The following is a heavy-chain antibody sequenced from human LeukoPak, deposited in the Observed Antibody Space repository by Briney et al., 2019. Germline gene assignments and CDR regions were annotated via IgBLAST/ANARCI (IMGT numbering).Heavy chain of an antibody. CDR2: INPNSGGT. CDR3: ARGGGFYYDSSGSNWFDR. CDR1: GYTFTGYY. Sequence: ASVKVSCKASGYTFTGYYMHWVRQAPGQGLEWMGRINPNSGGTNYAQKFQGRVTMTRDTSISTAYMELSSLRSEDAPVYYCARGGGFYYDSSGSNWFDRWGQGTLVTVSS. V-gene: IGHV1-2*06. D-gene: IGHD3-22*01. J-gene: IGHJ5*02.